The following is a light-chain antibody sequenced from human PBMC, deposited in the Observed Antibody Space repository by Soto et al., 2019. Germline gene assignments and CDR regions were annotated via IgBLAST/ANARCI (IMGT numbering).Light chain of an antibody. V-gene: IGKV3-20*01. CDR2: GAS. Sequence: EIGLTQSPGTLSLSPGERATLSCRASQSVSNNYLAWYQQKPGQAPRLLIYGASNRATGIPDRFSGSGSGTDFTLTISILEPEDFEVYYCQQYGSSGTFGQGTKVEIK. CDR1: QSVSNNY. J-gene: IGKJ1*01. CDR3: QQYGSSGT.